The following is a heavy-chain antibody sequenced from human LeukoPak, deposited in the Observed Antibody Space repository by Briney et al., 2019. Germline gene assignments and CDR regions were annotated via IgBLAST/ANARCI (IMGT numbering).Heavy chain of an antibody. J-gene: IGHJ6*02. CDR1: GGSISSSNW. D-gene: IGHD6-13*01. Sequence: PSGTLSLTCAVSGGSISSSNWWSWVRQPPGKGLEWIGEIYHSGSTNYNPSLKSRVTISVDKSKNQFSLKLSSVTAADTAVYYCARDPFSSWSDYYYYYGMDVWGQGTTVTVSS. V-gene: IGHV4-4*02. CDR3: ARDPFSSWSDYYYYYGMDV. CDR2: IYHSGST.